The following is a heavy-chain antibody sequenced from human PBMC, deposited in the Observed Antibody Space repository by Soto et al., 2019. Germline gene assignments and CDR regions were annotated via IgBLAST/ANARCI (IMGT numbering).Heavy chain of an antibody. CDR3: TGYYYDSSGYPEDAFDI. J-gene: IGHJ3*02. V-gene: IGHV3-49*03. CDR1: GFTFGDYA. D-gene: IGHD3-22*01. CDR2: IRSKAYGGTT. Sequence: LRLSCTASGFTFGDYAMSWFRQAPGKGLEWVGFIRSKAYGGTTEYAASVKGRFTISRDDSKSIAYLQMNSLKTEDTAVYYCTGYYYDSSGYPEDAFDIWGQGTMVTVSS.